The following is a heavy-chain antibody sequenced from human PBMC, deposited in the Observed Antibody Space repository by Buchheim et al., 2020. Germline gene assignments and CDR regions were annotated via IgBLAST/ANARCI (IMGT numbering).Heavy chain of an antibody. D-gene: IGHD4-17*01. CDR3: ASSLDYGDYLGWFDP. CDR1: GGSISSGDYY. V-gene: IGHV4-30-4*01. CDR2: IYYSGST. Sequence: QVQLQESGPGLVKPSQTLSLTCTVSGGSISSGDYYWSWIRQPPGQGLEWNGYIYYSGSTYYNPSLKSRVTITVDTSKNQFFLKLSSVTAADTAVYYCASSLDYGDYLGWFDPWGQGTL. J-gene: IGHJ5*02.